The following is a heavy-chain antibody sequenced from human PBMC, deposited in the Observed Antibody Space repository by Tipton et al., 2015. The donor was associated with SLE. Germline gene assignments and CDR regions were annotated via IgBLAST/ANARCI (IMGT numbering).Heavy chain of an antibody. J-gene: IGHJ5*02. V-gene: IGHV4-59*01. Sequence: TLSLTCSVSGASLSSYYWSWIRQSPGKGLEWIGYIHHTGATIYNPSLKSRVTIIVDPSKNQFSLRLSSVTAADTAVYYCARQVGSNWYWALDPWSQGTLVTVSS. CDR2: IHHTGAT. CDR1: GASLSSYY. CDR3: ARQVGSNWYWALDP. D-gene: IGHD6-13*01.